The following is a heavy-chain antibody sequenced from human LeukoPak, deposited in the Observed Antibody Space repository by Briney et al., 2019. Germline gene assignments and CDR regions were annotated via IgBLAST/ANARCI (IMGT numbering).Heavy chain of an antibody. V-gene: IGHV7-4-1*02. D-gene: IGHD2-15*01. CDR1: GYSLTSYA. Sequence: GGSVKVSCKASGYSLTSYAINWVRQAPGQGLEWMGWINTNTGNPTYAQGFIGRFVFSLDTSVSTAYLQISSLKAEDTAVYYCARVQYCSSSSCPRDYYGMDDWGQGTTVTVSS. J-gene: IGHJ6*02. CDR2: INTNTGNP. CDR3: ARVQYCSSSSCPRDYYGMDD.